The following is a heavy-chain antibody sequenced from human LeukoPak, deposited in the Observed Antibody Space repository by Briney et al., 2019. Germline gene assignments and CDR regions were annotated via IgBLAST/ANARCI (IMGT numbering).Heavy chain of an antibody. V-gene: IGHV1-18*01. J-gene: IGHJ3*02. D-gene: IGHD3-3*01. Sequence: ASVKVSCKASGGTFSSYAINWVRQAPGQGLDWMGWISAYNGNTNYAQKLQGRVTMTTDTSTSTAYMELRSLRSDDTAVYYCARAIGFWSGYNPYERYDAFDIWGQGTMVTVSP. CDR3: ARAIGFWSGYNPYERYDAFDI. CDR2: ISAYNGNT. CDR1: GGTFSSYA.